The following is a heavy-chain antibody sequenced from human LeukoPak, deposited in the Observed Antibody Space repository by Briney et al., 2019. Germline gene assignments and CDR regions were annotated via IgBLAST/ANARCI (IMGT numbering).Heavy chain of an antibody. V-gene: IGHV3-30-3*01. J-gene: IGHJ4*02. CDR3: ARDYDESGSPRFDY. Sequence: GRSLRLSCAASGFTFSSYAMHWVRQAPGKGLEWVAVISYDGSNKYYADSVKGRFTISRDNSKNTLYLQMNSLRAEDTAVYYCARDYDESGSPRFDYWGQGTLVTVSS. CDR2: ISYDGSNK. D-gene: IGHD1-26*01. CDR1: GFTFSSYA.